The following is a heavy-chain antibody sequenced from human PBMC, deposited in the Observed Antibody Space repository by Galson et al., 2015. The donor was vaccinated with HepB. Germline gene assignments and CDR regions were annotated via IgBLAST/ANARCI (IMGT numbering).Heavy chain of an antibody. D-gene: IGHD6-6*01. CDR3: ARDFWETAARLDHNWLDP. CDR2: ISNDGSNK. V-gene: IGHV3-30-3*01. CDR1: GFTFRSYT. Sequence: SLRLSCAKSGFTFRSYTIHWLRQAPGKGLEWVALISNDGSNKYYADSVKGRFTISRDNSKDTLYLQMNSLRGEDTAVYYCARDFWETAARLDHNWLDPWGQGTLVIVSS. J-gene: IGHJ5*02.